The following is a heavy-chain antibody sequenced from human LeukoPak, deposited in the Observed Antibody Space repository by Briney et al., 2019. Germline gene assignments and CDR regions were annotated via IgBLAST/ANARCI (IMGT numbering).Heavy chain of an antibody. CDR2: ISYDGSNK. CDR1: GFTFSSYA. V-gene: IGHV3-30-3*01. CDR3: AKDPARGYYDSSGSPVPAFDY. D-gene: IGHD3-22*01. Sequence: GGSLRLSCAASGFTFSSYAMHWVRQAPGKGLEWVAVISYDGSNKYYADSVKGRFTISRDNSKNTLYLQMNSLRAEDTAVYYCAKDPARGYYDSSGSPVPAFDYWGQGTLVTVSS. J-gene: IGHJ4*02.